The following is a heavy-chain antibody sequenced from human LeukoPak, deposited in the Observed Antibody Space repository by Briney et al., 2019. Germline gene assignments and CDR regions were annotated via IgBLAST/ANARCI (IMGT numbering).Heavy chain of an antibody. V-gene: IGHV3-53*01. D-gene: IGHD5-18*01. J-gene: IGHJ4*02. CDR2: IYSGGST. CDR1: GFTVSSNY. Sequence: GGSLRLSCAASGFTVSSNYMSWVRQAPGKGLEWVSVIYSGGSTYYADSVKGRFTISRDNSKNTLYLQMNSPRAEDTAVYYCASGLVDTAMDAFDYWGQGTLVTVSS. CDR3: ASGLVDTAMDAFDY.